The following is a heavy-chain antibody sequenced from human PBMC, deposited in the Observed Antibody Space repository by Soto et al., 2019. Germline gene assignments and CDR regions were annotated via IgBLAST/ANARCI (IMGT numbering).Heavy chain of an antibody. Sequence: GASVKVSCKASGGTFSSYAISWVRQAPGQGLEWMGGIIPIFGTANYAQKFQGRVTITADKSTSAAYMELSSLRSEDTAVYYCARGAYSGSYYGWFDPWGQGTLVTVSS. V-gene: IGHV1-69*06. J-gene: IGHJ5*02. CDR2: IIPIFGTA. CDR1: GGTFSSYA. CDR3: ARGAYSGSYYGWFDP. D-gene: IGHD1-26*01.